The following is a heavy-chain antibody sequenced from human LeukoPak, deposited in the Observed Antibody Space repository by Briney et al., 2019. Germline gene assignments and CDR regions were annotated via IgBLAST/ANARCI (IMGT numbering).Heavy chain of an antibody. V-gene: IGHV3-66*04. CDR1: GFTVTSNY. D-gene: IGHD4-17*01. CDR2: IYSGDTT. J-gene: IGHJ4*02. CDR3: ARRGYGDYAPFDY. Sequence: GGSLRLSCAVSGFTVTSNYMSWVRQAPGEGLEWVSFIYSGDTTYYADSVKGRFTISRGNSKNTLYLQMNSLRAEDAAVYYCARRGYGDYAPFDYWGQGTLVTVSS.